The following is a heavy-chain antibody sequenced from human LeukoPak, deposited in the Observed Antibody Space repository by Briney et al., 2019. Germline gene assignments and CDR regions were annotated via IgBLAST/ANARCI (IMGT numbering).Heavy chain of an antibody. CDR1: GFTFTTYA. V-gene: IGHV3-23*01. CDR3: AKYKLLSGGFDS. CDR2: ISNSGGST. Sequence: PGGSLRLSCAASGFTFTTYAMNWVRQAPGKGLEWVSAISNSGGSTYYADSVKGRFTISRDNSKNTLYLQMNSLRAEDTARYYCAKYKLLSGGFDSRGQGTLVTVSS. J-gene: IGHJ5*01. D-gene: IGHD1-1*01.